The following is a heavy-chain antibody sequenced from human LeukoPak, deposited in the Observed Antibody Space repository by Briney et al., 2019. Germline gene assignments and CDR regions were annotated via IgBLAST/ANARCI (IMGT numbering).Heavy chain of an antibody. CDR1: GFTFSTYS. D-gene: IGHD5-12*01. CDR3: ARGALGYSCFDQTFDY. Sequence: GRSLRFCCAASGFTFSTYSMCWVRQAPGKGLEWVTVISYDGSNKYYADSVKGRFTISRDNSKNTLYLQMNSLRAEDTAVYYCARGALGYSCFDQTFDYWAQGTLVTVCS. J-gene: IGHJ4*02. CDR2: ISYDGSNK. V-gene: IGHV3-30-3*01.